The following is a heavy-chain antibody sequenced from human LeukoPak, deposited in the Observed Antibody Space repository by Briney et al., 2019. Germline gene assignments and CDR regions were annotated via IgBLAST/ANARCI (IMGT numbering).Heavy chain of an antibody. J-gene: IGHJ5*02. CDR2: INPNTGGT. D-gene: IGHD2-2*01. V-gene: IGHV1-2*02. Sequence: ASVKVSCKASGYTFTGYYLHWVRQAPGQGLEWMGWINPNTGGTKCAQKFQGRVTMTRDTSISTAYMEVTRLTSDDTAVYYCARALVPAAQRLSSWGQGTLVTVSS. CDR1: GYTFTGYY. CDR3: ARALVPAAQRLSS.